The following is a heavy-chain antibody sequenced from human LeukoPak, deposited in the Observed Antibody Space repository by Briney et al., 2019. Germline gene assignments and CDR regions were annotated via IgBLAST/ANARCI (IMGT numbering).Heavy chain of an antibody. Sequence: SETLSLTCTVSGGSISSYYWSWIRQPAGKGLEWIGHIYTTGTTNYNPSLKSRVTMSIDTSKNQFSLNLSSVTAADTAVYYCASTTNWFDPWGQGTLVTVSS. D-gene: IGHD1-1*01. CDR3: ASTTNWFDP. CDR1: GGSISSYY. CDR2: IYTTGTT. V-gene: IGHV4-4*07. J-gene: IGHJ5*02.